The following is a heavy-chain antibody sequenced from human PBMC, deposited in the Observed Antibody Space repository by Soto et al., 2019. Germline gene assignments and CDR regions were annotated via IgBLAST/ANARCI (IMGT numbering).Heavy chain of an antibody. CDR1: GFTFFAYW. CDR2: INSDGSHT. CDR3: AKGGDYGVYAGENGFDS. J-gene: IGHJ5*01. D-gene: IGHD4-17*01. V-gene: IGHV3-74*01. Sequence: EVQLVESGGGLVQPGGSLRLSCAASGFTFFAYWIHWVRQVPGKGLVWVSRINSDGSHTSYADSVRGRFTISRDNSKNTVYLQVNSLTAADTAVYYCAKGGDYGVYAGENGFDSWGQGGLVTVSS.